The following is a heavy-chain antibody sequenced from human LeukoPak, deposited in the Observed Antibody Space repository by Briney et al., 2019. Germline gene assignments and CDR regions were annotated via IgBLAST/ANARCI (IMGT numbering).Heavy chain of an antibody. Sequence: SETLSLTCTVSGGSISSYYWCWIRQPAGKGLEWIGRIYTSGSTNYNPSLKSRVTMSVDTSKNQFSLKLSSVTAADTAVYYCAREMGQLGFYYYMDVWGKGTTVTVSS. CDR2: IYTSGST. V-gene: IGHV4-4*07. CDR1: GGSISSYY. J-gene: IGHJ6*03. CDR3: AREMGQLGFYYYMDV. D-gene: IGHD6-6*01.